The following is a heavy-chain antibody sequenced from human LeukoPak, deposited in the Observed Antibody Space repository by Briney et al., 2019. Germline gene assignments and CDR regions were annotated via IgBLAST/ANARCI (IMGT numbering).Heavy chain of an antibody. V-gene: IGHV1-2*02. CDR2: INPNSGGT. J-gene: IGHJ6*03. CDR1: GYTLSDCY. Sequence: ASVKVSCKASGYTLSDCYIHWVRQAPGQGLEWMGWINPNSGGTDYAQKFQGRVTLTRDTSISTAYMELNSLTSDDTAIYYCARDRGLPAAIGPPLYYFYMDVWGKGTTVTVSS. CDR3: ARDRGLPAAIGPPLYYFYMDV. D-gene: IGHD2-2*01.